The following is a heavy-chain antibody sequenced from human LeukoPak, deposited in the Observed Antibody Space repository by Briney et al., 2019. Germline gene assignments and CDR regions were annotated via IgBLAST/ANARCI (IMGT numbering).Heavy chain of an antibody. Sequence: ASVKVSCKVSGYTLTELSMHWVRQAPGKGLEWMGGFDPEDGETIYAQKFQGRVTMTEDTSTDTAYMELSSLRSEDTAVYYCATDLSYGGNQGDAFDIWGQGTMVTVSS. CDR2: FDPEDGET. CDR1: GYTLTELS. D-gene: IGHD4-23*01. V-gene: IGHV1-24*01. J-gene: IGHJ3*02. CDR3: ATDLSYGGNQGDAFDI.